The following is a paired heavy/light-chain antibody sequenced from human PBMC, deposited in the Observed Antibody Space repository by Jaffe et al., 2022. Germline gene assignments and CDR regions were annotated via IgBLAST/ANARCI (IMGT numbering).Light chain of an antibody. Sequence: EIVLTQSPATLSLSPGERATLSCRASQSVSSYLAWYQQKPGQAPRLLIYDASNRATGIPARFSGSGSGTDFTLTISSLEPEDFAIYYCQQRSNWPITFGPGTKVDIK. CDR1: QSVSSY. J-gene: IGKJ3*01. CDR3: QQRSNWPIT. CDR2: DAS. V-gene: IGKV3-11*01.
Heavy chain of an antibody. CDR2: FYTSGST. V-gene: IGHV4-61*02. J-gene: IGHJ6*03. CDR3: ARGQAYQPLPNDYYYYYYMDV. CDR1: GGSINSGSYY. Sequence: QVQLQESGPGLVKPSQTLSLTCTVSGGSINSGSYYWSWIRQPAGKGLEWIGHFYTSGSTNYNPSLKSRVTISVDTSKNQFSLKLTSVTAADTAVYYCARGQAYQPLPNDYYYYYYMDVWGKGTTVTVSS. D-gene: IGHD2-2*01.